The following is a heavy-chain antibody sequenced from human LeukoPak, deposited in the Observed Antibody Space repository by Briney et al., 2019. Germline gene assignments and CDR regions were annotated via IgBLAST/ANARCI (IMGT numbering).Heavy chain of an antibody. CDR3: ARELDY. CDR1: GFTFSSYG. V-gene: IGHV3-53*01. CDR2: IYSGGST. Sequence: GGSLRLSCAASGFTFSSYGMSWVRQAPGKGLEWVSVIYSGGSTYYADSVKGRFTISRDNSKNTLYLQMNSLRAEDTAVYYCARELDYWGQGTLVTVSS. J-gene: IGHJ4*02.